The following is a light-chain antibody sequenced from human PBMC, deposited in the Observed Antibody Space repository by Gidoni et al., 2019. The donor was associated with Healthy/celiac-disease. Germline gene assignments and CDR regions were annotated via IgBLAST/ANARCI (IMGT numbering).Light chain of an antibody. J-gene: IGKJ4*01. Sequence: DIQMTKSPASLSASVGDRVTIACRASQGISSYLNLYQQKLGKAPKLLIYAASSLQSGVPSWFSGSGSWTDFTLTISRLQPEDFATYYCQQSYSSPLTFGGGTKVEIK. CDR2: AAS. CDR1: QGISSY. V-gene: IGKV1-39*01. CDR3: QQSYSSPLT.